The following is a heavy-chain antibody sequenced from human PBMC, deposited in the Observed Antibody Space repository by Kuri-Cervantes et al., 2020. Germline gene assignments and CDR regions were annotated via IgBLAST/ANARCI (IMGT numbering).Heavy chain of an antibody. V-gene: IGHV3-48*02. J-gene: IGHJ4*02. CDR1: GFTFSSYS. CDR2: ISSSSSTI. Sequence: GESLKISCAASGFTFSSYSMNWVRQAPGKGLEWVSYISSSSSTIYYADSVKGRFTISRDNAKNSLYLQMNSLRDEDTAVYYCARAAHWYSGSYSLLGYWGQRTLVTVSS. CDR3: ARAAHWYSGSYSLLGY. D-gene: IGHD1-26*01.